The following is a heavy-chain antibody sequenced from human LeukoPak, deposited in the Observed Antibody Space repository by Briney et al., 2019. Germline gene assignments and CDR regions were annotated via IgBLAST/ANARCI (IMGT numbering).Heavy chain of an antibody. V-gene: IGHV2-5*01. CDR1: GFSLSTSGVG. CDR2: IYWNDDK. D-gene: IGHD4-11*01. Sequence: SGPTLVNPTQTPTLTCTFSGFSLSTSGVGVGWIRQPPGKALEWLALIYWNDDKRYSPSLKSRLTITKDTSKNQVVLTMTNMDPVDTATYYCAHRLETQDYSNHERIYRDDYWGQGTLVTVSS. J-gene: IGHJ4*02. CDR3: AHRLETQDYSNHERIYRDDY.